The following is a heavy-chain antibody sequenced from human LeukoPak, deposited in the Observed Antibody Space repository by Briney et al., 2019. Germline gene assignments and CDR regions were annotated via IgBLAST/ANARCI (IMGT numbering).Heavy chain of an antibody. CDR3: ARVPGYSGYDLPVDY. V-gene: IGHV1-2*06. Sequence: ASVKVSCKASGYTFTGYYMHWVRQAPGQGLEWMGRINPNSGNTNYAQKLQGRVTMTTDTSTSTAYMELRSLRSDDTAVYYCARVPGYSGYDLPVDYWGQGTLVTVSS. CDR2: INPNSGNT. CDR1: GYTFTGYY. D-gene: IGHD5-12*01. J-gene: IGHJ4*02.